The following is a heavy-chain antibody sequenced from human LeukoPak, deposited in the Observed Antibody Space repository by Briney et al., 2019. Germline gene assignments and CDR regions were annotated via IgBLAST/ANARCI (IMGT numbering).Heavy chain of an antibody. D-gene: IGHD4-17*01. Sequence: ASVMVSCKASGGTFSSYAISWVRQAPGQGLEWMGRIIPILGIANYAQKFQGRLTLTTDTSTSTAYMELRSLRSDDTAVYYCARDEVYGDRDFDYWGQGTLVTVSS. J-gene: IGHJ4*02. CDR2: IIPILGIA. CDR3: ARDEVYGDRDFDY. CDR1: GGTFSSYA. V-gene: IGHV1-69*04.